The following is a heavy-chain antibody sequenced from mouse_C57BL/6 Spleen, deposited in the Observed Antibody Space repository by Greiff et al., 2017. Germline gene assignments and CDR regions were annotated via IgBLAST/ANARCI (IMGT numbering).Heavy chain of an antibody. J-gene: IGHJ3*01. CDR3: ARGYYGYLFAY. V-gene: IGHV1-18*01. Sequence: EVKLVESGPELVKPGASVKIPCKASGYTFTDYNMDWVKQSHGKSLEWIGDINPNNGGTIYNQKFKGKATLTVDKSSSTAYMELRSLTSEDTAVYYCARGYYGYLFAYWGQGTLVTVSA. CDR2: INPNNGGT. D-gene: IGHD2-2*01. CDR1: GYTFTDYN.